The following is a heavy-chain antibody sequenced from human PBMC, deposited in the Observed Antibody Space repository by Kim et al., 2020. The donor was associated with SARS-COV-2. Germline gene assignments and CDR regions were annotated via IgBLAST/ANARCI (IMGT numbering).Heavy chain of an antibody. CDR3: AKERFMWLVQNGGWFDP. V-gene: IGHV3-23*01. D-gene: IGHD6-19*01. CDR1: GFTFSSYA. J-gene: IGHJ5*02. CDR2: ISGSGGST. Sequence: GGSLRLSCAASGFTFSSYAMSWVRQAPGKGLEWVSAISGSGGSTYYADSVKGRFTISRDNSKNTLYLQMNSLRAEDTAVYYCAKERFMWLVQNGGWFDPWGQGTLVTVSS.